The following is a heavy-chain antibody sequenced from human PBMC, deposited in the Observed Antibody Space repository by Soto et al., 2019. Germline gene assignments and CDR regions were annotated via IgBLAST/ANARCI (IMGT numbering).Heavy chain of an antibody. D-gene: IGHD3-10*01. V-gene: IGHV3-74*01. CDR2: INSDGSYT. Sequence: EVQLVESGGGLVQPGGSLRLSCAASGFTFSSYWMHWVRQAPGKGLVWVSRINSDGSYTGYADSVKGRFTISRDNAKSNLYMQVCSLRAEDTALYYFASLYGSGSDRAFDYWGQGTLVTVSS. J-gene: IGHJ4*02. CDR3: ASLYGSGSDRAFDY. CDR1: GFTFSSYW.